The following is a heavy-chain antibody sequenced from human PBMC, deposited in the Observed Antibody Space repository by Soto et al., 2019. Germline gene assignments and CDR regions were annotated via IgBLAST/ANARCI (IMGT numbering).Heavy chain of an antibody. CDR1: GFTFSSYA. V-gene: IGHV3-23*01. CDR2: ISGSGGST. D-gene: IGHD4-17*01. CDR3: AKGPYDYGDHHVDY. J-gene: IGHJ4*02. Sequence: EVQLLESGGGLVQPGGSLRLSFAASGFTFSSYAMSWVRQAPGKGLEWVSAISGSGGSTYYADSVKGRFTISRDNSKNTLYLQMNSLRAEDTAVYYCAKGPYDYGDHHVDYWGQGTLVTVSS.